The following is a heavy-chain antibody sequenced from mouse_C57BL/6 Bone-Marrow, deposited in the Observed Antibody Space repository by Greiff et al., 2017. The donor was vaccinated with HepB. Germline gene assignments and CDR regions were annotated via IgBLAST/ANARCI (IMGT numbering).Heavy chain of an antibody. D-gene: IGHD1-1*01. CDR2: INPNNGGT. J-gene: IGHJ3*01. CDR1: GYTFTDYN. Sequence: VQLQQSGPELVKPGASVKMSCKASGYTFTDYNMHWVKQSHGKSLEWIGYINPNNGGTSYNQKFKGKATLTVNKSSSTAYMELRSLTSEESAVYYCAREGGITTVVAEAYWGQVTLFTVSA. V-gene: IGHV1-22*01. CDR3: AREGGITTVVAEAY.